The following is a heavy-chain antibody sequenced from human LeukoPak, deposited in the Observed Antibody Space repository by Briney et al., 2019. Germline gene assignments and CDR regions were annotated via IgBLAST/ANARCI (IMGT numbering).Heavy chain of an antibody. D-gene: IGHD3-22*01. CDR1: GDSITSHF. V-gene: IGHV4-59*11. J-gene: IGHJ4*02. Sequence: PSETLSLTCTVSGDSITSHFWSWFRHPPGKELGWFGFISNSGNTNYNPSLKGRVTMSVATSENQFSLSLNSLTAADTAVYFCARMNYYESSAYPFDYWGQGSLVTVSS. CDR3: ARMNYYESSAYPFDY. CDR2: ISNSGNT.